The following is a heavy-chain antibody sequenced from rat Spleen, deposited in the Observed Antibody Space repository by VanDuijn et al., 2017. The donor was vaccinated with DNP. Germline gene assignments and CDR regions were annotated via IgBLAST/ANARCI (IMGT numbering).Heavy chain of an antibody. Sequence: QVQLKESGPGLVQPSQTLSLTCTVSGFSLTNYAVGWVRQPPGKVLEWIAAVSSGGNTYYNSGLKSRLSISRDTSKSQVFLKMNSLQTEDTATYYCARDLLRWRRGFAYWGQGTLVTVSS. D-gene: IGHD1-11*01. CDR2: VSSGGNT. CDR1: GFSLTNYA. V-gene: IGHV2S12*01. CDR3: ARDLLRWRRGFAY. J-gene: IGHJ3*01.